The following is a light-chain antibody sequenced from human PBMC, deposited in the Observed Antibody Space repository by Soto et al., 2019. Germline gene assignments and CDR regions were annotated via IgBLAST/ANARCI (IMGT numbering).Light chain of an antibody. J-gene: IGKJ1*01. CDR3: QQYGGSPRT. V-gene: IGKV3-20*01. CDR2: DAS. CDR1: QSVSSSS. Sequence: IVLAHAPGSLSFSPGEIAALSCRASQSVSSSSLAWYQQRRGQAPRLLIHDASSRATGIPDRFSGSGSGTDFTLTISRLEPEDFAVYYCQQYGGSPRTFGQGTKVDIK.